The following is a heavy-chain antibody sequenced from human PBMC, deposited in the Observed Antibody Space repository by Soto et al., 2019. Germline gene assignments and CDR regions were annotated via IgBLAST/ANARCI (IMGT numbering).Heavy chain of an antibody. V-gene: IGHV2-5*02. J-gene: IGHJ4*02. Sequence: QITLKESGPTLVKPTQTLTLTCTFSGFSLSTSGVGVGWIRQPPGKALEWLVFIYWDDDKRYSPSLRSRLTITKXXSXNXXVLTMTNMDPVDTATYYCAHRGEYNSDWNGGYLNYWGQGTLVTVSS. CDR3: AHRGEYNSDWNGGYLNY. D-gene: IGHD6-19*01. CDR2: IYWDDDK. CDR1: GFSLSTSGVG.